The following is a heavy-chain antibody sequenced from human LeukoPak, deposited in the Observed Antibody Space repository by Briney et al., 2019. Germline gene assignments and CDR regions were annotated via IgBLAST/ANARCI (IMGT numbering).Heavy chain of an antibody. CDR3: VREVYGGNLENDH. D-gene: IGHD4/OR15-4a*01. CDR2: VNTDGSST. CDR1: GFIFSRYW. V-gene: IGHV3-74*01. Sequence: PGGSLRVSCAASGFIFSRYWMHWVRQAPGKGLVWVSRVNTDGSSTTYADYVKGRFTVSRDNAKNTLYLQMNSLKIDDTAMYYCVREVYGGNLENDHWGEGSLVTVSS. J-gene: IGHJ4*02.